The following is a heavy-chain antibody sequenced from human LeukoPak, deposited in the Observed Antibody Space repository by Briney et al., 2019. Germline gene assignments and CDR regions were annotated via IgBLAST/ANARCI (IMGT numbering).Heavy chain of an antibody. CDR1: GYTFTGYY. Sequence: GASVKVSCKASGYTFTGYYMHWVRQAPGQGLEWMGWINPNSGTKYAQKFQGRVTMTRDTSISTAYMELSSLRSDDTAVYYCARDEGYYQIDYWGQGTLVTVSS. CDR2: INPNSGT. V-gene: IGHV1-2*02. D-gene: IGHD3-22*01. J-gene: IGHJ4*02. CDR3: ARDEGYYQIDY.